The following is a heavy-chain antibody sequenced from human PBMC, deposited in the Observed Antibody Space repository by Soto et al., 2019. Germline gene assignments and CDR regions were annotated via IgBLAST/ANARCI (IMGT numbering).Heavy chain of an antibody. Sequence: VQLVESGGGLIQAGGSLRLSCAVSGFTVSNNFMMWVRQAPGKGLEWVSLIYSGGSISYADSVKGRFTISRDGSINMLYLQMSSLTAVDTAVYYCAGDGNGQRGSPHWGQRTLVTVSS. CDR3: AGDGNGQRGSPH. V-gene: IGHV3-53*02. CDR1: GFTVSNNF. D-gene: IGHD3-16*01. CDR2: IYSGGSI. J-gene: IGHJ4*02.